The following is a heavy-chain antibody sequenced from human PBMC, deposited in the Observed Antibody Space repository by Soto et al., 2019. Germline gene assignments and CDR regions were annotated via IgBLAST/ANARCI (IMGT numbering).Heavy chain of an antibody. V-gene: IGHV4-59*01. CDR1: GGSISSYY. CDR2: IYYSGST. D-gene: IGHD6-19*01. CDR3: ARSPSTQWPAIGGFDY. Sequence: SETLSLTWTVSGGSISSYYWSWIRQPPGKGLEWIGYIYYSGSTNYNPSLKSRVTISVDTSKNQFSLKLSSVTAADTAVYYCARSPSTQWPAIGGFDYWGQGTLVTVSS. J-gene: IGHJ4*02.